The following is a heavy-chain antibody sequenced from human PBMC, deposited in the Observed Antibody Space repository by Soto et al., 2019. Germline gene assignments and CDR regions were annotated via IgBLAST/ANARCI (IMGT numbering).Heavy chain of an antibody. CDR1: GGSISSYY. V-gene: IGHV4-59*01. Sequence: TSETLSLTCTVSGGSISSYYWSWIRKPPGKGLEWIGYIYYSGSTNYNPSLKSRVTISVDTSKNQLSLKLSSVTAADTAVYYCARGGWKLFDYWGQGTLVTVS. D-gene: IGHD6-19*01. CDR3: ARGGWKLFDY. CDR2: IYYSGST. J-gene: IGHJ4*02.